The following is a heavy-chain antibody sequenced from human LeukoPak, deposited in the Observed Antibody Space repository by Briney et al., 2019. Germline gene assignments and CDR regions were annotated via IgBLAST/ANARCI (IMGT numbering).Heavy chain of an antibody. CDR2: ISANNGNT. CDR3: ARGSRDYGSSWLLYWYFDL. V-gene: IGHV1-18*01. J-gene: IGHJ2*01. D-gene: IGHD6-13*01. CDR1: GYTFTSYG. Sequence: SVKVSCKASGYTFTSYGISWVRQAPGQGLEWMGWISANNGNTNYAQKLQGRVTMTTDTSTSTAYMELRSLRSDDTAVYYCARGSRDYGSSWLLYWYFDLWGRGTLVTVSS.